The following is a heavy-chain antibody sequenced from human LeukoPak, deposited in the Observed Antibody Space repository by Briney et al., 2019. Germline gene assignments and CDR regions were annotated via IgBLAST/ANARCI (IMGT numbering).Heavy chain of an antibody. CDR1: GGSISSGGYY. CDR3: ARDPSGGIFDI. CDR2: IYYSGST. V-gene: IGHV4-30-4*08. J-gene: IGHJ3*02. D-gene: IGHD3-10*01. Sequence: SETLSLTCTVSGGSISSGGYYWSLIPQPPGKGLEWIGYIYYSGSTYYNPSLQSRVTISVDTSKNQFSLKLSSLTAADTAVYYCARDPSGGIFDIWGQGTMVTVPS.